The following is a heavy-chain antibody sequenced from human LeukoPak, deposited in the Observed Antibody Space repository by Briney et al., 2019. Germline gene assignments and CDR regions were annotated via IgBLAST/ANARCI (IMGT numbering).Heavy chain of an antibody. J-gene: IGHJ4*02. CDR3: ARGTAANYFVY. CDR1: GGSISSSSYY. D-gene: IGHD2-2*01. CDR2: IYYSGST. Sequence: SETLSLTCTVSGGSISSSSYYWGWIRQPPGKGLEWIGSIYYSGSTYYNPSLKSRVTISVDTSKNQFSLKLSSVTAADTAVYYCARGTAANYFVYWGQGTLVTVSS. V-gene: IGHV4-39*07.